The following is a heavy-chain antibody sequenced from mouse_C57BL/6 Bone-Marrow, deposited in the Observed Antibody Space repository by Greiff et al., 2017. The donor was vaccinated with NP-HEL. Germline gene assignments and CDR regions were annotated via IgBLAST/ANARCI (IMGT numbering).Heavy chain of an antibody. CDR1: GFTFSSYA. J-gene: IGHJ2*01. CDR2: ISDGGSYT. CDR3: ARELVY. Sequence: EVKLVESGGGLVKPGGSLKLSCAASGFTFSSYAMSWVRQTPEKRLEWVATISDGGSYTYYPDNVKGRFTISRDNAKNNLYLQMSHLKSEDTAMYYCARELVYWGQGTTLTVSS. V-gene: IGHV5-4*01.